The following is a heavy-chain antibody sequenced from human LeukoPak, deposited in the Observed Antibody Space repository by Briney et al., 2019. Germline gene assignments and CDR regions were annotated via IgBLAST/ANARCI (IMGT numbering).Heavy chain of an antibody. CDR2: IYSGGST. CDR1: GFTVSSSY. CDR3: ARDRALPATGYYFVY. D-gene: IGHD2-2*01. V-gene: IGHV3-53*01. J-gene: IGHJ4*02. Sequence: PGGSLRLSCAASGFTVSSSYMSWVRQAPGKGLEWVSSIYSGGSTYYAASVKGRFTISRDNSKNTLFLQMNSLRAEDTALYYCARDRALPATGYYFVYWGQGTRVTVSS.